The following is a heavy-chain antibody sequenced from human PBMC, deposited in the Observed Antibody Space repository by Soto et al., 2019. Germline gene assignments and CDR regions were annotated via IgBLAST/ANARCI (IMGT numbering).Heavy chain of an antibody. CDR3: ARDRSQLSWFDP. CDR2: ISAYNGNT. Sequence: ASVKVSCTASGYTFTIYGISWVRQAPGQGLEWMGWISAYNGNTNYAQKLQGRVTMTTDTSTSTAYMELRSLRSDDTAVYYCARDRSQLSWFDPWGQGTLVTVSS. V-gene: IGHV1-18*01. J-gene: IGHJ5*02. CDR1: GYTFTIYG.